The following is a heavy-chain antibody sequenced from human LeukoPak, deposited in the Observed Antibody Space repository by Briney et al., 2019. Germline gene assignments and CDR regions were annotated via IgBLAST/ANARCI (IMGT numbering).Heavy chain of an antibody. CDR2: ISSSSSYI. D-gene: IGHD1-26*01. CDR3: AKDRLVGGSDRHPLDY. V-gene: IGHV3-21*01. J-gene: IGHJ4*02. Sequence: GGSLRLSCAASGFTFSSYSMNWVRQAPGKGLEWVSSISSSSSYIYYADSMKGRFTISRDNAKNSLYLQMTSLRAEDTAVYYCAKDRLVGGSDRHPLDYRGQGTLVTVSS. CDR1: GFTFSSYS.